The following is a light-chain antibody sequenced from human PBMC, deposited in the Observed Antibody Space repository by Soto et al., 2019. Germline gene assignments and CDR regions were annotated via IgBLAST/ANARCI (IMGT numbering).Light chain of an antibody. Sequence: QSVLTQPPSVSGTPGQRVTISCSGSSSNIGSSTVNWYQQLPGTAPIRLIYANNHRPSGVPDRFSASKSGTSASLAISGLLSEDEADYFCAAWDDILKGHWVFGGGTKLTVL. CDR3: AAWDDILKGHWV. CDR2: ANN. CDR1: SSNIGSST. V-gene: IGLV1-44*01. J-gene: IGLJ3*02.